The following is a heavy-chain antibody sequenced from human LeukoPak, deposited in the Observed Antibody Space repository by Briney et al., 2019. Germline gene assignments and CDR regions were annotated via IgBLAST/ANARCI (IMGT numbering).Heavy chain of an antibody. Sequence: AETLTLTCTVSGGTISNYYMSWIRQPPGKGLEWVWYISGSGGTTYYADPVKRRTVTFRADTKNLVFLQMNSLRAEATAVYYCAREVSKWTMWRGLDHWGQGTPVTVSS. D-gene: IGHD3-10*02. J-gene: IGHJ4*02. V-gene: IGHV3-11*01. CDR1: GGTISNYY. CDR3: AREVSKWTMWRGLDH. CDR2: ISGSGGTT.